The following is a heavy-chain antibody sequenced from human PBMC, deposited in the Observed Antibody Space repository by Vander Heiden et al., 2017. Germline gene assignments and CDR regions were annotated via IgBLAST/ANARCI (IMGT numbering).Heavy chain of an antibody. CDR2: SSGGGGGT. CDR3: TKATFSGSYYDYSYYGMDV. D-gene: IGHD1-26*01. J-gene: IGHJ6*02. Sequence: EVQLLASGGGLVQPGGSLRLSCAASGFSFSTYAMSWVRQAPGKGLEWVSGSSGGGGGTYYADSVKGRFTISRDNSKNTLYLQMNSLRAEDTAVYYCTKATFSGSYYDYSYYGMDVWGQGTTVTVYS. CDR1: GFSFSTYA. V-gene: IGHV3-23*01.